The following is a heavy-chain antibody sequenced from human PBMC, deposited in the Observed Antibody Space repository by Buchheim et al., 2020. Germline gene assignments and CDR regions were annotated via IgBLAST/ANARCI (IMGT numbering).Heavy chain of an antibody. V-gene: IGHV3-7*01. D-gene: IGHD3-3*01. CDR3: ARPRNTGFLGY. CDR2: IKQDGSEQ. CDR1: GFTFSSYW. J-gene: IGHJ4*02. Sequence: EVQLVESGGGLVQPGGSLRLSCAASGFTFSSYWMSWVRQAPGKGLEWVANIKQDGSEQYYVDSVKGRFTISRDNAKNSLYLQMNSLRADDTALYYRARPRNTGFLGYWGQGAL.